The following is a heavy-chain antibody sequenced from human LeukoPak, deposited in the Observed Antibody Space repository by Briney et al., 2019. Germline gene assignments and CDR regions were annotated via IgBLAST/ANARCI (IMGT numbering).Heavy chain of an antibody. Sequence: GGSLRLSCAASGFTFSDYYMSWTRQAPGKGLEWVSYISSSGSTIYYADSVKGRFTISKDNAKNSLYLQMNSLRAEDTAVYYCARDRIAAAGILPYWYFDLWGRGTLVTVSS. CDR2: ISSSGSTI. CDR3: ARDRIAAAGILPYWYFDL. J-gene: IGHJ2*01. V-gene: IGHV3-11*04. CDR1: GFTFSDYY. D-gene: IGHD6-13*01.